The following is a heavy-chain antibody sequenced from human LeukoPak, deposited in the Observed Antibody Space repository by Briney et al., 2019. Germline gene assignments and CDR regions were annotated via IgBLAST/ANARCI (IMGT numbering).Heavy chain of an antibody. CDR1: GGSISSSSYY. CDR3: ARGATYYYGSGSYYIPRNWFDP. J-gene: IGHJ5*02. V-gene: IGHV4-39*07. Sequence: SETLSLTCTVSGGSISSSSYYWGWIRQPPGKGLEWIGEINHSGSTNYNPSLKSRVTISVDTSKNQFSLKLSSVTAADTAVYYCARGATYYYGSGSYYIPRNWFDPWGQGTLVTVSS. D-gene: IGHD3-10*01. CDR2: INHSGST.